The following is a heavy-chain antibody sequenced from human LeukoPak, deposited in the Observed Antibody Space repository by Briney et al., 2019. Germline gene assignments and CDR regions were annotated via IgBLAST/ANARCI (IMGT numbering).Heavy chain of an antibody. CDR2: IKQDGSEK. Sequence: GGSLRLSCAASGFTFSSYWMSWVRQAPGKGLEWVANIKQDGSEKYYVDSVKGRFTISRDTPKNTLYLQMNSLRAEDTAVYYCARDTGSGYCSGGRCRGAFDIWGQGTMVTVSS. J-gene: IGHJ3*02. CDR3: ARDTGSGYCSGGRCRGAFDI. V-gene: IGHV3-7*03. CDR1: GFTFSSYW. D-gene: IGHD2-15*01.